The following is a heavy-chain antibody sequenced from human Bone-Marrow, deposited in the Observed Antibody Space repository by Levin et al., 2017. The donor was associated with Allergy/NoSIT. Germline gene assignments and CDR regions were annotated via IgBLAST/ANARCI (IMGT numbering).Heavy chain of an antibody. CDR1: GESVRSSGFY. D-gene: IGHD3-10*01. V-gene: IGHV4-31*02. Sequence: SQTLSLTCTVSGESVRSSGFYWTWIRQYPGKGLEWIGHIYYPGNTSYNPSLKSRVSISEDRSKNQFSLKLDSVTDADTAVYYCARESVYYGSGSWIDCWGQGTLVTVSS. J-gene: IGHJ4*02. CDR3: ARESVYYGSGSWIDC. CDR2: IYYPGNT.